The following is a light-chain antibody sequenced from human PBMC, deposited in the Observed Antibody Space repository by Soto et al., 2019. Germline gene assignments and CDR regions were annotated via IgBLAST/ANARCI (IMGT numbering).Light chain of an antibody. CDR2: EVS. CDR3: TSYTSSTTNYV. V-gene: IGLV2-14*01. J-gene: IGLJ1*01. CDR1: SSDIGGYNY. Sequence: QSALTQPASVSGSPGQSITFSCTGTSSDIGGYNYVSWYQQHPGKAPKLMIYEVSNRPSGVSDRFSGSKSGNTAYLTISGLQAEDEADYYCTSYTSSTTNYVFGTGTKLTVL.